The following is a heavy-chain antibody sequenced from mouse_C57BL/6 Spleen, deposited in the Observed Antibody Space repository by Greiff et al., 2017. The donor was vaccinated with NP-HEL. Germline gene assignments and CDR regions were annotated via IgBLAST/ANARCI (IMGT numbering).Heavy chain of an antibody. CDR3: AKATTSGAMDY. CDR2: ISSGSSTI. V-gene: IGHV5-17*01. D-gene: IGHD1-1*01. CDR1: GFTFSDYG. J-gene: IGHJ4*01. Sequence: EVQRVESGGGLVKPGGSLKLSCAASGFTFSDYGMHWVRQAPEKGLEWVAYISSGSSTIYYADTVKGRFTISRDNAKNTLFLQMTSLRSEDTAMYDCAKATTSGAMDYWGQGTSVTVSS.